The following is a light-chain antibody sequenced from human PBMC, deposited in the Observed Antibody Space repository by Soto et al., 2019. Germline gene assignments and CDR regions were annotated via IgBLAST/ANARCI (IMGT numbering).Light chain of an antibody. CDR1: SSDVGGYNY. J-gene: IGLJ1*01. CDR2: DVI. CDR3: CSYAGSYTHV. Sequence: HSVLTRPASVSGSAGQSITISCTGTSSDVGGYNYVSWYQHHPGKAPKLIIYDVIKRPSGVPDRFSGSKSGNTASLTISGLQAEDEADYYCCSYAGSYTHVFGTGTKV. V-gene: IGLV2-11*01.